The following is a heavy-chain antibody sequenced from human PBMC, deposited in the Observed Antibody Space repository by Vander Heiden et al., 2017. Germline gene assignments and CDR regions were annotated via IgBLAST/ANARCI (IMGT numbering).Heavy chain of an antibody. D-gene: IGHD6-6*01. CDR1: GYPFTDYY. CDR2: INPNSGGT. Sequence: QVPLVQSGAEVTQPGASVKVSCKPSGYPFTDYYMHWVRQAPGQGLEWMGWINPNSGGTNYAQKFQGRVSMTRDTSISTAYMELSRLRSDDTAVYYCARIPSIAVSPDYWGQGTLVTVST. CDR3: ARIPSIAVSPDY. J-gene: IGHJ4*02. V-gene: IGHV1-2*02.